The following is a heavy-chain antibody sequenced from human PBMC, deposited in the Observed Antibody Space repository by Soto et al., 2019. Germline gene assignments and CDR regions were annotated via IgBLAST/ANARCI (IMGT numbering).Heavy chain of an antibody. CDR2: ISWNSGSI. CDR3: AKDIFPTDYYDSSGYGAFDY. CDR1: GFTFDDYA. D-gene: IGHD3-22*01. V-gene: IGHV3-9*01. Sequence: GGSLRLSCAASGFTFDDYAMLWVRQAPGKGLEWVSGISWNSGSIGYADSVKGRFTISRDNAKNSLYLQMNSLRAEDTALYYCAKDIFPTDYYDSSGYGAFDYWGQGTLVTVSS. J-gene: IGHJ4*02.